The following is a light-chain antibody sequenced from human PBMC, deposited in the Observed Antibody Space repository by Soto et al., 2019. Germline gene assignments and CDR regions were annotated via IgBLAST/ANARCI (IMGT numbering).Light chain of an antibody. CDR2: WAY. Sequence: DIVMTQSPDSLPVSTRESCTTNCYPGQIVLYSSNEKNYLAWYQQKPGQPNNLITYWAYTRASGVHDRFSGSGSGTDFTLTIRSMQAEDVAVYYCYKHYAIHQTVGQGNTVDIK. V-gene: IGKV4-1*01. J-gene: IGKJ1*01. CDR1: QIVLYSSNEKNY. CDR3: YKHYAIHQT.